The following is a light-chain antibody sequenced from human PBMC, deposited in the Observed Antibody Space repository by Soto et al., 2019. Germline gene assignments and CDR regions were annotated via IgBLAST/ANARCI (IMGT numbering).Light chain of an antibody. Sequence: EILMTQSPATLSVSPVERATLSCRASQSVDSNLAWYQQKPGQAPRLLIYGASTRATGLSARFSGSGSGTEFTLTISSLQSEDFGVYYCQQYNNWWTFGQGTKVDIK. CDR2: GAS. J-gene: IGKJ1*01. V-gene: IGKV3-15*01. CDR3: QQYNNWWT. CDR1: QSVDSN.